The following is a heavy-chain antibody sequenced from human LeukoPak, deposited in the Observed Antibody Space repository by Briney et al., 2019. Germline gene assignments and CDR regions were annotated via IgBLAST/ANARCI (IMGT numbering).Heavy chain of an antibody. CDR2: IYYSGST. V-gene: IGHV4-31*03. D-gene: IGHD3-10*01. J-gene: IGHJ4*02. Sequence: SETLSLTCTVSGGSISSGGYYWSWIRQHPGKGLEGIGYIYYSGSTYYNPSLKRRVTISVDTSKNHFSLKLSSVTAAATAVYYCARDQRGSGTVLHQRSFDYWGQGTLVTVSS. CDR1: GGSISSGGYY. CDR3: ARDQRGSGTVLHQRSFDY.